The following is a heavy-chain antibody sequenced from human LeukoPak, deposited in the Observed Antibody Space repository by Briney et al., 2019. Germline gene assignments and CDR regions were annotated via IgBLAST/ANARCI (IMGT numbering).Heavy chain of an antibody. J-gene: IGHJ4*02. V-gene: IGHV5-51*01. D-gene: IGHD3-22*01. CDR1: GYSFTSYR. CDR3: ARGTGTYYYDSSGSTDYFDY. CDR2: IYPGDSDT. Sequence: GESLKISCKGSGYSFTSYRIGWVRQMPGKGLEWMGIIYPGDSDTRYSPSFQGQVTISADKSISTAYLQWSSLKASDTAMYYCARGTGTYYYDSSGSTDYFDYWGQGTLVTVSS.